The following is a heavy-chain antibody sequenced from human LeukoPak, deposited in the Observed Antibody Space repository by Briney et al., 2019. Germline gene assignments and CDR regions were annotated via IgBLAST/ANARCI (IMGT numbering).Heavy chain of an antibody. D-gene: IGHD3-9*01. CDR1: GFTFSSYW. Sequence: PGGSLRLSCAASGFTFSSYWMGWVRQAPGKGLEWVANIKQDGSEKYYVDSVKGRFTISRDNAKNSLYLQMNSLRAEDTAVYYCARADYDILTGYSPGPAWGQGTLVTVSS. J-gene: IGHJ5*02. CDR3: ARADYDILTGYSPGPA. V-gene: IGHV3-7*01. CDR2: IKQDGSEK.